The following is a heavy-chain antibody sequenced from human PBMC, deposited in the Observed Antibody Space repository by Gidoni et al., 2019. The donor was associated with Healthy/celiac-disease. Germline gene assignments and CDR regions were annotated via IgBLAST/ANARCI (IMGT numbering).Heavy chain of an antibody. D-gene: IGHD4-4*01. CDR3: ATTVTRKLGGMDV. V-gene: IGHV4-31*03. Sequence: QVQLQESGPGLVKPSQTLSPTCTVPGGSISSGGYYWSWFRQHPGKGLEWIGYIYYSGSTYYNPSLKSRVTISVDTSKNQFSLKLSSVTAADTAVYYCATTVTRKLGGMDVWGQGTTVTVSS. CDR1: GGSISSGGYY. CDR2: IYYSGST. J-gene: IGHJ6*02.